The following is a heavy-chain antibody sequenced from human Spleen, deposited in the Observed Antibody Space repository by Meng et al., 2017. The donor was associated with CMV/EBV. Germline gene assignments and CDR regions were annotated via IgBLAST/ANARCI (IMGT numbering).Heavy chain of an antibody. CDR1: GFTFSSYA. Sequence: GESLKISCAASGFTFSSYAMHWVRQAPGKGLEWVAVISYDGDKKFYTDSVKGRFTISRDNANNTLYLQMNSLRAEDTAVYYCVTIYAVAAMDVWGQGTTVTVSS. CDR2: ISYDGDKK. D-gene: IGHD2-15*01. J-gene: IGHJ6*02. V-gene: IGHV3-30*04. CDR3: VTIYAVAAMDV.